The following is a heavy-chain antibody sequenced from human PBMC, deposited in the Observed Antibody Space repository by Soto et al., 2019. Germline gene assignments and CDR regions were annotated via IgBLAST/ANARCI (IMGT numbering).Heavy chain of an antibody. Sequence: GSVKVSFRASFYIFTISGISWVRQAPGQGLEWMGWISAYNGNTNYAQKLQGRVTMTTDTSTSTAYMELRSLRSDDTAVYYCARWSVSGWPEPDNWFDPWGQGTLVTVSS. D-gene: IGHD6-19*01. J-gene: IGHJ5*02. CDR1: FYIFTISG. CDR2: ISAYNGNT. CDR3: ARWSVSGWPEPDNWFDP. V-gene: IGHV1-18*04.